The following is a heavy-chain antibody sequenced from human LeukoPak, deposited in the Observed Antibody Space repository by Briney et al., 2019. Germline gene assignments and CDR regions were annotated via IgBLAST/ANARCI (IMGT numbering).Heavy chain of an antibody. D-gene: IGHD2-21*02. Sequence: PGGSLRLSCAASGFTFSSYWMSWVRQAPGKGLEGVANIKQDGSEKYYVDSVKGRFTISRDNAKNSLYLQMNSLRAEDTAVYYCARDRVSFCGGDCYSGSYYHMDVWGKGTTVTVSS. J-gene: IGHJ6*03. CDR3: ARDRVSFCGGDCYSGSYYHMDV. V-gene: IGHV3-7*01. CDR1: GFTFSSYW. CDR2: IKQDGSEK.